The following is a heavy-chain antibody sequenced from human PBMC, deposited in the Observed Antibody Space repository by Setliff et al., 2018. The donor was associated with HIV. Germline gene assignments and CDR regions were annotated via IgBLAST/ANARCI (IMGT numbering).Heavy chain of an antibody. Sequence: SETLSLTCAVYGASFSAYYWSWIRQPPGKGLEWIGEINYSGSTNYKASLKSRVTISADTSKNQFSLKLSSVTAADTAVYFCARDVGSGSYYGFYYYGMDVWGQGTTVTVSS. CDR1: GASFSAYY. CDR2: INYSGST. J-gene: IGHJ6*02. CDR3: ARDVGSGSYYGFYYYGMDV. D-gene: IGHD1-26*01. V-gene: IGHV4-34*01.